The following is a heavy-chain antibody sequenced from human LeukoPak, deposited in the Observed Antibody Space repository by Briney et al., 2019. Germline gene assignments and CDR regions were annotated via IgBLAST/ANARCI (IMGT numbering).Heavy chain of an antibody. V-gene: IGHV3-21*01. Sequence: PGGSLRLSCAASGFTFSSYSMNWVRQAPGKGLEWVSSISSSSSYIYYADSVKGRFTISRDNAKNSLYLQMNSLRAEDTAVYYCARGYYDFWSGYFDYFDYWGQGTLVTVSS. CDR1: GFTFSSYS. J-gene: IGHJ4*02. D-gene: IGHD3-3*01. CDR3: ARGYYDFWSGYFDYFDY. CDR2: ISSSSSYI.